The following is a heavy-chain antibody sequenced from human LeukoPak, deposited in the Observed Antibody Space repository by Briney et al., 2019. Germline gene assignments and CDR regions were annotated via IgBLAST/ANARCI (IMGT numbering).Heavy chain of an antibody. J-gene: IGHJ1*01. V-gene: IGHV1-8*01. CDR1: GFTLTIYD. CDR3: VRGRFIAGAGD. D-gene: IGHD1-26*01. CDR2: MNGNSGDT. Sequence: ASVKVACKTSGFTLTIYDINWVRQAPGHGLEWIGWMNGNSGDTGYAQKFQGRVTMTRNTSISTAYMELSNLRSEDTAVYYCVRGRFIAGAGDWGQGTPVTVPS.